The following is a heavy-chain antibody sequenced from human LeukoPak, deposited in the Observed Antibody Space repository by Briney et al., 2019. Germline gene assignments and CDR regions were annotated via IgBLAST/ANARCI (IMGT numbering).Heavy chain of an antibody. V-gene: IGHV1-2*04. CDR3: ARGPAAMPYYYGMDV. Sequence: ASVKVSCKASGYTFTGYYMHWVRQAPGQGLEWMGWINPNSGGTNYAQKFQGWVTMTRDTSISTAYMELSRLRSDDTAVYYCARGPAAMPYYYGMDVWGQGTTVTVSS. CDR2: INPNSGGT. CDR1: GYTFTGYY. J-gene: IGHJ6*02. D-gene: IGHD2-2*01.